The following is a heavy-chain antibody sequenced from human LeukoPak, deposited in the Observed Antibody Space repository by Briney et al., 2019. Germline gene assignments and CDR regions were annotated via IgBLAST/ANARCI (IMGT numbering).Heavy chain of an antibody. V-gene: IGHV3-23*01. CDR2: ISSTGGTT. J-gene: IGHJ4*02. CDR3: ARESAGHAGSGYSLVDFDY. CDR1: GITFSSYG. Sequence: TGGSLRLSCAASGITFSSYGMSWVRQAPGKGLEWVSSISSTGGTTYYADSVKGRFTISRDNSKNTLYLQMNSLRAEDTAVYYCARESAGHAGSGYSLVDFDYWGQGTLVTVSS. D-gene: IGHD3-22*01.